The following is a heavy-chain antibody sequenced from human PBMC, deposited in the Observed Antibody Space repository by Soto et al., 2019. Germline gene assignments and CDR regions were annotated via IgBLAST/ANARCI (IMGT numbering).Heavy chain of an antibody. V-gene: IGHV3-30-3*01. CDR2: ISYDGSNK. D-gene: IGHD3-22*01. J-gene: IGHJ3*02. Sequence: QVQLVESGGGVVQPGRSLRLSCAASGFTFSSYAMHWVRQAPGKGLEWVAVISYDGSNKYYADSVKGRLTISRDNSKNTLYLQMNSLRAEDTAVYYCARTTYYYDSSGYTHPGAFDIWGQETMVTVSS. CDR1: GFTFSSYA. CDR3: ARTTYYYDSSGYTHPGAFDI.